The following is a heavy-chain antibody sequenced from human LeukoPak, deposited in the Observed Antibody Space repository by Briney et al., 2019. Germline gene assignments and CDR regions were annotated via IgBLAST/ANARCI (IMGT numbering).Heavy chain of an antibody. CDR2: ISAYNGNT. J-gene: IGHJ4*02. CDR1: GYTFTSYG. V-gene: IGHV1-18*01. CDR3: ARDTAILRFLEWLSPFFDY. D-gene: IGHD3-3*01. Sequence: ASVKVSCKASGYTFTSYGISWVRQAPGQGLEWMGWISAYNGNTNYAQKLQGRVTMTTDTSTSTAYTELRSLRSDDTAVYYCARDTAILRFLEWLSPFFDYWGQGTLVTVSS.